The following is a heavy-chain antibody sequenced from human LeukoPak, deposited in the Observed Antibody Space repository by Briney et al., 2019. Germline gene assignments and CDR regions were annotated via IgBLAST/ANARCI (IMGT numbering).Heavy chain of an antibody. CDR1: GGSISPYY. CDR3: ARDPSLRFGEPYFDS. J-gene: IGHJ4*02. D-gene: IGHD3-10*01. V-gene: IGHV4-4*07. CDR2: ICSSGDT. Sequence: SETLSLTCTVYGGSISPYYWNWIRQPPGKGLEWIGRICSSGDTNYNASLESRVTMSVDTSKNQFSLELTSVTAADTAVYYCARDPSLRFGEPYFDSWGRATMVTDCS.